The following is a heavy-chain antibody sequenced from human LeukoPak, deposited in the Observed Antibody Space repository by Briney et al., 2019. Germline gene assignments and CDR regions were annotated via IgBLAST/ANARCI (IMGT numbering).Heavy chain of an antibody. V-gene: IGHV1-69*13. CDR2: IIPIFHTA. D-gene: IGHD3-22*01. CDR3: ARTYYYDSSGYPVQVSDAFDI. Sequence: SVKVSCKASGGTFSSYAISWVRQAPGQGLEWMGGIIPIFHTADYAQKFQGRVTITADESTSTVYMELSRLRSEDTAMYYCARTYYYDSSGYPVQVSDAFDIWGQGTMVTVSS. J-gene: IGHJ3*02. CDR1: GGTFSSYA.